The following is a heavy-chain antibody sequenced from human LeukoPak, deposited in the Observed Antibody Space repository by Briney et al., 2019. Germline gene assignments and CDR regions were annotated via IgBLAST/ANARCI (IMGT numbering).Heavy chain of an antibody. Sequence: SETLSLTCTVSGGSISSYYWSWIRQPAGKGLEWIGRIYTSGITNYNPSLKSRVTISVDTSKNQFSLKLSSVTAADTAVYYCARGGYYDSSGYYDFDYWGQGTLVTVSS. J-gene: IGHJ4*02. D-gene: IGHD3-22*01. CDR1: GGSISSYY. V-gene: IGHV4-4*07. CDR3: ARGGYYDSSGYYDFDY. CDR2: IYTSGIT.